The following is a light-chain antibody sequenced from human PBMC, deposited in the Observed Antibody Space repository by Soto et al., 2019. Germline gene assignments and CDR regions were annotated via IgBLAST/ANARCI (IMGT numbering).Light chain of an antibody. V-gene: IGLV1-40*01. CDR1: SSNIGAGYD. CDR3: QSYDSSLSASEV. CDR2: GNS. Sequence: QSALTQPPSVSGAPGQRVTISCTGSSSNIGAGYDVHWYQQLPGTAPKLLIYGNSNRPSGVPDRFSGSKSGTSASLAITGLQAEDEADYYCQSYDSSLSASEVFGTGTKVTVL. J-gene: IGLJ1*01.